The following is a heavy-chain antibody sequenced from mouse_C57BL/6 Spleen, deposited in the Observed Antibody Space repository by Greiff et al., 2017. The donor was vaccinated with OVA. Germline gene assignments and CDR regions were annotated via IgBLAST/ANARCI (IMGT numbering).Heavy chain of an antibody. D-gene: IGHD2-4*01. J-gene: IGHJ2*01. CDR2: ISNKANGYTT. Sequence: EVMLVESGGGLVQPGGSLSLSCAASGFTFTDYYMSWVRQPPGKALEWIGFISNKANGYTTESSSSVKGRFTISRDNSQSILYLQMNALRAEDSATYDCARALYYDYDVVYFGYWGKGTTLTVSS. V-gene: IGHV7-3*01. CDR1: GFTFTDYY. CDR3: ARALYYDYDVVYFGY.